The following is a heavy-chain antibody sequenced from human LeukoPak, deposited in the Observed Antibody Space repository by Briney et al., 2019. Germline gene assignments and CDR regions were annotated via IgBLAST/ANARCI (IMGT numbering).Heavy chain of an antibody. J-gene: IGHJ4*02. CDR3: AKGYYGSGSYFPFGY. CDR2: ISGSGGST. V-gene: IGHV3-23*01. CDR1: GFTFSSYA. D-gene: IGHD3-10*01. Sequence: SGGSLRLSCAASGFTFSSYAMSWVRQAPGKGLEWVSAISGSGGSTYYADSVKGRFTISRDNSKNTLYLQMNSLRAEDTAVYYCAKGYYGSGSYFPFGYWGQGTLVTVSS.